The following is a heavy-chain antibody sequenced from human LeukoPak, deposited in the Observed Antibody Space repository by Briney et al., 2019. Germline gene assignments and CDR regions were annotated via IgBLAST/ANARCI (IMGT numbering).Heavy chain of an antibody. V-gene: IGHV4-4*07. J-gene: IGHJ4*02. CDR1: GGFISSYC. CDR2: IYTSGST. Sequence: PSETLSLTCTVSGGFISSYCWSWIRQPAGKGLEWIGRIYTSGSTNYNPSLKSRVTMSVDTSKNQFSLKLSSVTAADTAVYYCARGGIVVVPAAKEIEYFDYWGQGTLVTVSS. D-gene: IGHD2-2*01. CDR3: ARGGIVVVPAAKEIEYFDY.